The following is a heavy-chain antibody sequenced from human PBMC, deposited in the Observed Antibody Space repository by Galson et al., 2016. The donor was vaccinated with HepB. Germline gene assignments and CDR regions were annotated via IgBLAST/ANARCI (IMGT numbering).Heavy chain of an antibody. CDR2: TYYRSKWYN. D-gene: IGHD5-24*01. J-gene: IGHJ6*03. CDR3: ARDETRYNSSLNYYYYNYMDF. Sequence: CAISWDSVSSNSAAWNWIRQSPSRGLEWLGRTYYRSKWYNDYAVSVKSRITIKPDTSKNQFSLQLNSVTPEDTAVYYCARDETRYNSSLNYYYYNYMDFWGKGTTVSVSS. V-gene: IGHV6-1*01. CDR1: WDSVSSNSAA.